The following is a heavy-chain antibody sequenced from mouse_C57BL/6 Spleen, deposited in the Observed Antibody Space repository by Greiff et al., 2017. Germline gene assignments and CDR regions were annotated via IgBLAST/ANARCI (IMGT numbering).Heavy chain of an antibody. CDR1: GYTFTSYW. D-gene: IGHD4-1*01. J-gene: IGHJ4*01. CDR3: ERDVRSYWDMDY. Sequence: QVQLQQPGAELVRPGTSVTLSCKASGYTFTSYWMHWVKQRPGHGLEWIGVIAPSDGDTTYNQKFKGKATMTVDTSSSTAYMELSSLTSEESAVYDGERDVRSYWDMDYWGQGTTVTVSS. CDR2: IAPSDGDT. V-gene: IGHV1-59*01.